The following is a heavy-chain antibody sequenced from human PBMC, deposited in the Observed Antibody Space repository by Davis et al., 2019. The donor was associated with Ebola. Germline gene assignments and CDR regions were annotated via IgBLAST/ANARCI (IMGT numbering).Heavy chain of an antibody. Sequence: MPSETLSLTCHVSGGSISFYYWNWIRQAPGKGLEWIGDIFYNGITNYNPSLKSRLTISIDTSTNQFSLKLRSVTAADTAMYYCARANTGMVPPEIDSWGQGTKVTVSS. V-gene: IGHV4-59*01. CDR3: ARANTGMVPPEIDS. J-gene: IGHJ4*02. CDR1: GGSISFYY. CDR2: IFYNGIT. D-gene: IGHD5-18*01.